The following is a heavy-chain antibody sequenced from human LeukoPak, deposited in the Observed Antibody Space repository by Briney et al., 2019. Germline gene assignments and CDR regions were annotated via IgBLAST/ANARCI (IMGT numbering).Heavy chain of an antibody. CDR3: AKEGAVAKKARIRTFDY. Sequence: PGGSLRLSCAASGFTFSSYGMHWVRQAPGKGLEWVAFIRYDGSNKYYADSVKGRFTISRDNSKNTLYLQMNSLRAEDTAVYYCAKEGAVAKKARIRTFDYWGQGTLVTVSS. D-gene: IGHD6-19*01. CDR1: GFTFSSYG. J-gene: IGHJ4*02. V-gene: IGHV3-30*02. CDR2: IRYDGSNK.